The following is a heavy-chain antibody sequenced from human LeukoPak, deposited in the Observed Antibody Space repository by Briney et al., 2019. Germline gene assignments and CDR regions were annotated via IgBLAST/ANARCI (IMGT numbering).Heavy chain of an antibody. CDR3: AREIGGILVFDY. V-gene: IGHV1-2*02. CDR2: INPNSGDS. CDR1: GYKFTGYY. Sequence: ASVKVSCKASGYKFTGYYMHWVRQAPGQGLEWMGWINPNSGDSHHAQKFQGRVTMTRDTCISTAYMELSRLRSDDTAVYYCAREIGGILVFDYWGQGTLVTVSS. J-gene: IGHJ4*02. D-gene: IGHD5-18*01.